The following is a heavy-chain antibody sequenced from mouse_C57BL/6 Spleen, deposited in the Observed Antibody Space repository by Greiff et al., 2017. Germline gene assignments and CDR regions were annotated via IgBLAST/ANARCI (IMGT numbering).Heavy chain of an antibody. V-gene: IGHV1-5*01. J-gene: IGHJ1*03. CDR1: GYTFTSYW. CDR2: LYPGNSDT. Sequence: EVQGVESGTVLARPGASVKMSCKTSGYTFTSYWMHWVKQRPGQGLAWIGALYPGNSDTSYNQKFKGKAKLTAVTAATTAYMEISSLTNEDSAVYYCTRDGNDWYFDVWGTGTTVTVSS. CDR3: TRDGNDWYFDV.